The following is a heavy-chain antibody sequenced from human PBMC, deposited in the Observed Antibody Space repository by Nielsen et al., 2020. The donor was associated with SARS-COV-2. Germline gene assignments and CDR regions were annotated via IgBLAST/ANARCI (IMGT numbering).Heavy chain of an antibody. CDR1: GFTFSIYW. CDR2: IKQDGSEK. Sequence: GSLKISCAASGFTFSIYWMSWVRQAPGKGLEWVANIKQDGSEKYYVDSVKGRFTISRDNAKNSLYLQMNSLRSEDTAVYYCARVQHNTLLNWFDPWGQGTLVTVSS. D-gene: IGHD2/OR15-2a*01. CDR3: ARVQHNTLLNWFDP. J-gene: IGHJ5*02. V-gene: IGHV3-7*03.